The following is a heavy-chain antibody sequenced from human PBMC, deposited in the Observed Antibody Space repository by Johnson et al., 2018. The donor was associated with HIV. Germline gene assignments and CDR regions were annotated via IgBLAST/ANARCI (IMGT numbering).Heavy chain of an antibody. V-gene: IGHV3-30*03. CDR3: ARDLSGSYRSDAFDI. D-gene: IGHD1-26*01. J-gene: IGHJ3*02. CDR2: ILNDGTNP. Sequence: VQLVESGGGVVQPGRSLRLSCAASGFTFSNYGMHWVRQRPGRGLEWVAVILNDGTNPFYADSVKGRFTISRDNAKNTLYLEMYSLRVEDTAVYYCARDLSGSYRSDAFDIWGQGTMVTVSS. CDR1: GFTFSNYG.